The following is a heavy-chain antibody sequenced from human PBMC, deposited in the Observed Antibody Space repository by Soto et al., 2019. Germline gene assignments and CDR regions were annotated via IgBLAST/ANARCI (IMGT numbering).Heavy chain of an antibody. V-gene: IGHV4-31*03. D-gene: IGHD6-13*01. CDR1: GGSINSGGYY. J-gene: IGHJ4*02. CDR2: IYYSGST. Sequence: QVQLQESGPGLVKPSQTLSLTCTVSGGSINSGGYYWSWIRQQPGKGLEWIGYIYYSGSTYYNPSLKSRVTISVDTSKNQFSLKLSSVTAADTAVYYCARDVGSSWREIDYWGQGTLVTVSS. CDR3: ARDVGSSWREIDY.